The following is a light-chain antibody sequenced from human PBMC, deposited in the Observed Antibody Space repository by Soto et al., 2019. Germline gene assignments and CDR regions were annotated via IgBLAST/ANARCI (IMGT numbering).Light chain of an antibody. Sequence: QSALTQPPSVSGAPGQRVSLSCTGSSSNLGAGYHAHWYQQLPGRAPQLLIYGNNNRPSGVPDRFSGSKSGTSASRAITGLQAEDEADYYCQSFDTSLSGSRVFGGGTKLTVL. CDR3: QSFDTSLSGSRV. CDR2: GNN. CDR1: SSNLGAGYH. J-gene: IGLJ3*02. V-gene: IGLV1-40*01.